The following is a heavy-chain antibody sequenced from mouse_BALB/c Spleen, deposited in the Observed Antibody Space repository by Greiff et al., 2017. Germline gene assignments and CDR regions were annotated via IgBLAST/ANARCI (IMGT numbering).Heavy chain of an antibody. Sequence: QVHVKQSGAELVRPGTSVKVSCKASGYAFTNYLIEWVKQRPGQGLEWIGVINPGSGGTNYNEKFKGKATLTADKSSSTAYMQLSSLTSDDSAVYFCARDGYYYYAMDYWGQGTSVTVSS. J-gene: IGHJ4*01. CDR1: GYAFTNYL. CDR3: ARDGYYYYAMDY. V-gene: IGHV1-54*01. D-gene: IGHD2-3*01. CDR2: INPGSGGT.